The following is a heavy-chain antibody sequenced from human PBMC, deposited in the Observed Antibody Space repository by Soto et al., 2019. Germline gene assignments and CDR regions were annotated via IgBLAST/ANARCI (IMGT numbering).Heavy chain of an antibody. CDR1: GGSISSSNW. CDR3: AREADYYDSSGVFDY. V-gene: IGHV4-4*02. Sequence: SETLSLTCAVSGGSISSSNWWSWVRQPPGKGLEWIGEIYHSGSTNYNPSLKSRVTMSVDTSKNQFSLKLSSVTAADTAVYYCAREADYYDSSGVFDYWGQGTLVTVSS. J-gene: IGHJ4*02. D-gene: IGHD3-22*01. CDR2: IYHSGST.